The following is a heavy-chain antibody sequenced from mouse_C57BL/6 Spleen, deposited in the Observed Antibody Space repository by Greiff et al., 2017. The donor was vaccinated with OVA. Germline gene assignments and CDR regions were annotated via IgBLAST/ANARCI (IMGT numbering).Heavy chain of an antibody. V-gene: IGHV1-9*01. CDR2: ILPGSGSS. CDR1: GYTFTGYW. CDR3: ARYRNYGNGDFDY. Sequence: VQLQQSGAELMKPGASVKLSCKATGYTFTGYWIEWVKQRPGHGPEWIGEILPGSGSSNYNEKFKGKATFTADTSSNTAYMQLSSLTTEDSAIYYWARYRNYGNGDFDYWGKGTTLTVSS. D-gene: IGHD2-1*01. J-gene: IGHJ2*01.